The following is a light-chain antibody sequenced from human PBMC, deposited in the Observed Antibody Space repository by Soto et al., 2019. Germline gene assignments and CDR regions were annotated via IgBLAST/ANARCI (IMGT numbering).Light chain of an antibody. CDR2: EGD. Sequence: QSALTQPASVSGSPGQSITISCTGTSSDVGSYNLVSWYQQHPGKAPKLMIYEGDKRPSGVSNRFSGSKSGNMASLTISGLQTEDEADYYCSAYAGSSTLFGGGTKLTVL. CDR3: SAYAGSSTL. J-gene: IGLJ2*01. V-gene: IGLV2-23*01. CDR1: SSDVGSYNL.